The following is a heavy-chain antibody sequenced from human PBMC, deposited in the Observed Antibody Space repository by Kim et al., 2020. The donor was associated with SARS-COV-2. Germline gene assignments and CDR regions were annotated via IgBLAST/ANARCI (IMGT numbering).Heavy chain of an antibody. Sequence: GGSLRISCAASGFSFSTNAMGWVRQAPGRGLEWVSSISGNGESTFYADSVRGRFTISRDISKSTLYLQMNSLRAEDTALYYCAKDVWGYSGMDVWGQGTT. J-gene: IGHJ6*02. CDR1: GFSFSTNA. V-gene: IGHV3-23*01. D-gene: IGHD3-16*02. CDR3: AKDVWGYSGMDV. CDR2: ISGNGEST.